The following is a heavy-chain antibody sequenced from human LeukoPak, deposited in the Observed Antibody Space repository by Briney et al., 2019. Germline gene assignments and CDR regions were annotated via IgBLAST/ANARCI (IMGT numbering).Heavy chain of an antibody. CDR1: GFTVSSNY. J-gene: IGHJ4*02. V-gene: IGHV3-23*01. D-gene: IGHD2-8*01. CDR3: AKNAAGIVLMIYAPLDS. CDR2: LSGSGGST. Sequence: PGGSLRLSCAASGFTVSSNYMSWVRQAPGKGLEWVSTLSGSGGSTYYADSVKGRFTISGDESKNTLSLQMNSLRPEDTAVYYCAKNAAGIVLMIYAPLDSWGQGTLVTVSS.